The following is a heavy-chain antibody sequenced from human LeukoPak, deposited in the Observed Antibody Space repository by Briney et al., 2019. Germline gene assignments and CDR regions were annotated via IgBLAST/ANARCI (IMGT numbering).Heavy chain of an antibody. V-gene: IGHV3-7*04. CDR1: GFSSTNFW. J-gene: IGHJ4*02. Sequence: GGSLRLSCAVSGFSSTNFWMSWVRQAPGRGLEWVANIHPEGNEKYHVESVKGRFTISRDNTKNLLFLQMNGLRVEDTAVYYCARGDAFSGDHWGQGTLVTVPS. CDR3: ARGDAFSGDH. CDR2: IHPEGNEK.